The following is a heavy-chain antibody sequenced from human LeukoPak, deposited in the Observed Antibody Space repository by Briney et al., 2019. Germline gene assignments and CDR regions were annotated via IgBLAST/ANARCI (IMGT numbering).Heavy chain of an antibody. V-gene: IGHV4-59*01. Sequence: SETLSLTCNVSGGSISSYYWSWIRQPPGKGLEWMGYIYYSGNINYNPSLKSRVTMSLDMSRNQISLKMSSVTAADTAVYFCARVVTHINPYYMDVWGIGTTVTVSS. J-gene: IGHJ6*03. CDR2: IYYSGNI. CDR3: ARVVTHINPYYMDV. CDR1: GGSISSYY. D-gene: IGHD1-14*01.